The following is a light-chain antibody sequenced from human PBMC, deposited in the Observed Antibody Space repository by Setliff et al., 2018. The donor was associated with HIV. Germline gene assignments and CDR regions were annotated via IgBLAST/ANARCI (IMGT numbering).Light chain of an antibody. Sequence: QSALAQPASVSGSPGQSVSISCTGSGRDLGGFNFVSWYRQYPGKAPQLIIYEVPNRPSGVSSRFSGSKSGNTASLTISGLQAEDEADYYCGSCTSTSPWAFGTGTKVTV. CDR2: EVP. J-gene: IGLJ1*01. V-gene: IGLV2-14*01. CDR1: GRDLGGFNF. CDR3: GSCTSTSPWA.